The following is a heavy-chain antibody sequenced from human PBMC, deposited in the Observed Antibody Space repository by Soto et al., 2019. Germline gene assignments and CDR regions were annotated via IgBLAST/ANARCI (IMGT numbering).Heavy chain of an antibody. CDR2: ISWNSGTI. CDR3: AKDVYGSSGYYYDS. Sequence: PVGSLRLSCAASGFTFDDYAMHWVRQAPGKGLEWVSGISWNSGTIGYVGSVKGRFTISRDNAKNSLFLQMNSLRVEDTALYYCAKDVYGSSGYYYDSWGQGTLVTVSP. CDR1: GFTFDDYA. V-gene: IGHV3-9*01. D-gene: IGHD3-22*01. J-gene: IGHJ4*02.